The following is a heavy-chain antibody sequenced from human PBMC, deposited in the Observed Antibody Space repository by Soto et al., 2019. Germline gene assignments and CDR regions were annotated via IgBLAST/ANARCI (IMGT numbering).Heavy chain of an antibody. CDR2: IYYSGST. Sequence: SETLSLTCTVSGGSISSSSYYWGWIRQPPGKGLEWIGSIYYSGSTYYNPSLKSRVTISVDTSKNQFSLKLSSVTAADTAVYYCARLGGDGSGSYLTPYYYYYGMDVWGKGTTVTVSS. CDR3: ARLGGDGSGSYLTPYYYYYGMDV. CDR1: GGSISSSSYY. D-gene: IGHD3-10*01. V-gene: IGHV4-39*01. J-gene: IGHJ6*04.